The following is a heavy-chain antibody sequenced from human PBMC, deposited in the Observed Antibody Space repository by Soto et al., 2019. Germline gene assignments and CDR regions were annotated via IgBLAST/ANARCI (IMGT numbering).Heavy chain of an antibody. D-gene: IGHD3-10*01. CDR3: ARAASMVWEPPIGWFDP. V-gene: IGHV4-31*03. CDR2: IYYSGST. J-gene: IGHJ5*02. CDR1: GGSISSGGYY. Sequence: QVQLQESGPGLVKPSQTLSLTCTVSGGSISSGGYYWSWIRQHPGKGLEWIGYIYYSGSTYYNPSLKSRVTISVDTSKNQFSLKLSSVTAADTAVYYCARAASMVWEPPIGWFDPWGQGTLVTVSS.